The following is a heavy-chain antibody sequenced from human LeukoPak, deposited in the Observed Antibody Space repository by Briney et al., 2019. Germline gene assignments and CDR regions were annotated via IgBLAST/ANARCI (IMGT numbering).Heavy chain of an antibody. V-gene: IGHV4-30-2*01. CDR1: GGSISSGGYS. CDR2: IYHSGST. CDR3: ARGFSGSYVDY. Sequence: PSETLSLTCAVSGGSISSGGYSWSWIRQPPGKGLEWIGYIYHSGSTYYNPSPKSRVTMSVDRSKNQFSLKLSSVTAADTAVYYCARGFSGSYVDYWGQGTLVTVSS. J-gene: IGHJ4*02. D-gene: IGHD1-26*01.